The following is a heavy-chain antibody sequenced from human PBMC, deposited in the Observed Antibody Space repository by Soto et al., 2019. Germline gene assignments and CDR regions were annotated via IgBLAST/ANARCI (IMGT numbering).Heavy chain of an antibody. CDR3: ARGGHVVVVTAAFDY. V-gene: IGHV1-46*01. CDR1: GYTFTNFG. J-gene: IGHJ4*02. D-gene: IGHD2-21*02. CDR2: INPSGGHT. Sequence: EASVKVSCKASGYTFTNFGIHWVRQAPGQGLEWMGTINPSGGHTTYAQKFLGRVTMTRDTSTSTLYMELTSLRSEDTAVYYCARGGHVVVVTAAFDYWGQGTLVTVSS.